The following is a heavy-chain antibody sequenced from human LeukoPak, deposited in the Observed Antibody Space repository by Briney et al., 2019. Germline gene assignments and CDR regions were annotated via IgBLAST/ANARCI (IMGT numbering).Heavy chain of an antibody. CDR2: ISASGSTS. Sequence: GGSLRLSCATSGFTFASYAMTWVRQAPGKGLEWVSVISASGSTSHYADPVKGRFTISRDISKNTLYLQMSSLRAEDTAVYYCARRAYYFDYWGQGTLVTVSS. V-gene: IGHV3-23*01. CDR1: GFTFASYA. CDR3: ARRAYYFDY. J-gene: IGHJ4*02.